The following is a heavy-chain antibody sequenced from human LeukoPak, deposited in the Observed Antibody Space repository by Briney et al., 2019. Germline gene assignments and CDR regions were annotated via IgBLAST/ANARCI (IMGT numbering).Heavy chain of an antibody. CDR1: GYTFTSYG. V-gene: IGHV1-18*01. CDR2: ISAYNGNT. Sequence: ASVKVSCKASGYTFTSYGISWVRQAPGQGLEWMGWISAYNGNTNYAQKLQGRVTMTTDTSTSTAYRELRSLRSDDTAVYYCARVNYGGNPLYNWFDPWGQGTLVTVSS. D-gene: IGHD4-23*01. CDR3: ARVNYGGNPLYNWFDP. J-gene: IGHJ5*02.